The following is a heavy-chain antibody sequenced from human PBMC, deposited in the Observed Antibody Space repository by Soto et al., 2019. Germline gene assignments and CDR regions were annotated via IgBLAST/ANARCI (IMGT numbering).Heavy chain of an antibody. J-gene: IGHJ6*03. CDR2: TNHSGST. CDR1: GGSIGSSSYY. CDR3: ARGGRIAARPGGPTYYYYMDV. D-gene: IGHD6-6*01. Sequence: SETLSLTCTVSGGSIGSSSYYWGWIRQPPGKGLEWIGETNHSGSTNYNPSLKSRVTISVDTSKNQFSLKLSSVTAADTAVYYCARGGRIAARPGGPTYYYYMDVWGKGTTVTVSS. V-gene: IGHV4-39*07.